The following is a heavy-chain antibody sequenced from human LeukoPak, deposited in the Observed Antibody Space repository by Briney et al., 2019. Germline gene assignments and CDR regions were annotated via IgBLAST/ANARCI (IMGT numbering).Heavy chain of an antibody. CDR2: IIPSDGFT. Sequence: ASVKVSCKASGYTFTGYYIHWVRQAPGQGLEWMGMIIPSDGFTTYAQKFQGRLTMTRDMSTSTVYMELSSLRPEDTALYYCATAGRRLFGVLIPLSFDYWGQGTLVTVSS. V-gene: IGHV1-46*01. J-gene: IGHJ4*02. CDR3: ATAGRRLFGVLIPLSFDY. D-gene: IGHD3-3*01. CDR1: GYTFTGYY.